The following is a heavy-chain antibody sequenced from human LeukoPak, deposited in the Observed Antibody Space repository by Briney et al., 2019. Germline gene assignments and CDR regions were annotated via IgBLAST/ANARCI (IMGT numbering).Heavy chain of an antibody. CDR1: GFTFSSYW. CDR2: INNDGSGT. V-gene: IGHV3-74*01. D-gene: IGHD3-10*01. Sequence: GGSLRLSCAASGFTFSSYWMHWVRQAPGKGLVWVSVINNDGSGTNYADSVKGRSTISRDNAKNTLYLQMTSLGAEDTAVYYCVRGGFGHAMDVWGLGTTVTVSS. CDR3: VRGGFGHAMDV. J-gene: IGHJ6*02.